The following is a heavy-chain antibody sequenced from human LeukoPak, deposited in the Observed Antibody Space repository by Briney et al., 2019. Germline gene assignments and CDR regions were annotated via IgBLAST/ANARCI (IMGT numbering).Heavy chain of an antibody. V-gene: IGHV3-30*02. CDR1: GFTFSSYG. Sequence: PGGSLRLSCAASGFTFSSYGMHWVRQAPGKGLEWVAFIRYDGSNKYYADSVKGRFTISRDNSKNTLYLQMNSLRAEDTAVYYCAKDNYCSSTSCYYYYYMDVWGKGTTVTVSS. CDR2: IRYDGSNK. D-gene: IGHD2-2*01. J-gene: IGHJ6*03. CDR3: AKDNYCSSTSCYYYYYMDV.